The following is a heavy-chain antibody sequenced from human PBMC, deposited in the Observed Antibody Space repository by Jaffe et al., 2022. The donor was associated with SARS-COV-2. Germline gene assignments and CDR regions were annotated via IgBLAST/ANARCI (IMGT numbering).Heavy chain of an antibody. V-gene: IGHV1-18*01. D-gene: IGHD6-19*01. CDR1: GYTFTSYG. CDR3: ARDTPSGWYKRDNSAETYYYYYYGMDV. CDR2: ISAYNGNT. J-gene: IGHJ6*02. Sequence: QVQLVQSGAEVKKPGASVKVSCKASGYTFTSYGISWVRQAPGQGLEWMGWISAYNGNTNYAQKLQGRVTMTTDTSTSTAYMELRSLRSDDTAVYYCARDTPSGWYKRDNSAETYYYYYYGMDVWGQGTTVTVSS.